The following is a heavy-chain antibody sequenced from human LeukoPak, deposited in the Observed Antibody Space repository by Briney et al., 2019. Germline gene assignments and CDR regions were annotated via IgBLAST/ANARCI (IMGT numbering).Heavy chain of an antibody. CDR2: INHSGST. CDR1: GGSFSGYY. D-gene: IGHD2-21*02. J-gene: IGHJ4*02. Sequence: SPSETLSLTCAVYGGSFSGYYWSWIRQPPGKGLEWIGEINHSGSTSYNPSLKSRVTISVDTSKNQFSLKLSSVTAADTAVYYCARVIRRLAYCGGDCYYYFDYWGQGTLVTVSS. CDR3: ARVIRRLAYCGGDCYYYFDY. V-gene: IGHV4-34*01.